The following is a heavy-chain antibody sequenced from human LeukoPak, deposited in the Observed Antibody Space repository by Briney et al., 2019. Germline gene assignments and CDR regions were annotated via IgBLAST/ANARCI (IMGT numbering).Heavy chain of an antibody. CDR1: GFTFSSYS. D-gene: IGHD3-16*01. CDR3: AIVGEYPDAFDI. J-gene: IGHJ3*02. CDR2: ISSSSSYI. Sequence: GGSLRLSCAASGFTFSSYSMNWVHQAPGKGLEWVSSISSSSSYIYYADSVKGRFTISRDNAKNSLYLQMNSLRAEDTAVYYCAIVGEYPDAFDIWGQGTMVTVSS. V-gene: IGHV3-21*01.